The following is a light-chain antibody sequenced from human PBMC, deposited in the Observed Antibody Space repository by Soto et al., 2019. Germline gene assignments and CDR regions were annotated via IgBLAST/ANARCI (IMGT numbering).Light chain of an antibody. V-gene: IGKV1-39*01. CDR2: AAS. CDR1: QTISTY. J-gene: IGKJ5*01. CDR3: QQSYSSPIT. Sequence: DIQMTQSPSSLSASVGDRSSITCRASQTISTYLNWYQQKPGKAPKVLIYAASILQGGVPSRFSGSGSGTDFTLTISSPQPEDFATYYCQQSYSSPITFGQGTRLEIK.